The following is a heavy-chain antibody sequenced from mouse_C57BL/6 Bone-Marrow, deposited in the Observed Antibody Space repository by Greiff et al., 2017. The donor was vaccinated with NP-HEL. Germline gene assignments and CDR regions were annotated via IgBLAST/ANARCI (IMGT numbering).Heavy chain of an antibody. J-gene: IGHJ2*01. V-gene: IGHV1-59*01. CDR2: IDPSDSYT. Sequence: VQLQQPGAELVRPGTSVKLSCKASGYTFTSYWMHWVKQRPGQGLEWIGVIDPSDSYTNYNQKFKGKATLTVDTSTSTAYMQLSSLTSEDSAVYYCARSYGNSLDYWGQGTTLTVSS. D-gene: IGHD2-1*01. CDR3: ARSYGNSLDY. CDR1: GYTFTSYW.